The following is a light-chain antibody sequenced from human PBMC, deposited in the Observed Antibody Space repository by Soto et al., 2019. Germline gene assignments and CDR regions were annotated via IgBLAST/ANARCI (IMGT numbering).Light chain of an antibody. V-gene: IGKV3-15*01. CDR1: QSVNVL. CDR2: RAS. Sequence: EVVLTQSPATLSVSPGEGATLSCRASQSVNVLLAWYQQKPGQAPRLLIYRASTRATGVPARFSGSGSETEYTLTISNLQSEEFALYYCQQYNNWPITFGQGTRLEIK. J-gene: IGKJ5*01. CDR3: QQYNNWPIT.